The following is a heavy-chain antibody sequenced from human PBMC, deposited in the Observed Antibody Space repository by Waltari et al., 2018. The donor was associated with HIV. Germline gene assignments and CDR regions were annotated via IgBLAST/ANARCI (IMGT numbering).Heavy chain of an antibody. CDR3: ARGGGNCSGGSCYLFDY. CDR1: GGSFSGYS. Sequence: QVQLQQWGAGLLKPSETLSLPCAVSGGSFSGYSWSWIRQPPGKGLEWIGEINHSGSTNYNPSLKSRVTISVDTSKNQFSLKLSSVTAADTAVYYCARGGGNCSGGSCYLFDYWGQGTLVTVSS. D-gene: IGHD2-15*01. CDR2: INHSGST. V-gene: IGHV4-34*01. J-gene: IGHJ4*02.